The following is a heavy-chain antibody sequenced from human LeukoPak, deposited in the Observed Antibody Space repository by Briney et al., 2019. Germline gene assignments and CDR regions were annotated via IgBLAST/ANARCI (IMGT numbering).Heavy chain of an antibody. CDR1: GFTFSSXS. J-gene: IGHJ6*02. CDR2: XXXXSSYI. Sequence: XSGFTFSSXSXXXXRXAPGXGXXXXXXXXXXSSYIYYADSVKGRFTISRDNAKNSLYLQMNSLRAEDTAVYYCTRDAGYCSSTSCYYYGMDVWGQGTTVTVSS. CDR3: TRDAGYCSSTSCYYYGMDV. V-gene: IGHV3-21*01. D-gene: IGHD2-2*01.